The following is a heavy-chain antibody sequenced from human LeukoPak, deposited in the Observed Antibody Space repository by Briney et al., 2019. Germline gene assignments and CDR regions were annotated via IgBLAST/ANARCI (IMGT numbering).Heavy chain of an antibody. J-gene: IGHJ5*02. CDR3: ARGSSPSNWFDP. CDR1: GGTFSSYA. Sequence: ASVKVSCKASGGTFSSYAISWVRQAPGQGLEWMGGIIPIFGTANYAQKFQGRVTITADESTSTAYMELRSLRSDDTAVYYCARGSSPSNWFDPWGQGTLVTVSS. CDR2: IIPIFGTA. D-gene: IGHD6-6*01. V-gene: IGHV1-69*01.